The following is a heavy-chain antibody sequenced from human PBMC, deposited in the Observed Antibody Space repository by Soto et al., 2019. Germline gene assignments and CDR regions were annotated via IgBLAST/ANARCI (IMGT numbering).Heavy chain of an antibody. V-gene: IGHV1-2*02. CDR2: INPNSGGT. CDR3: ARDSNYYDSSGYDNWFDP. D-gene: IGHD3-22*01. Sequence: ASGKFSCNASGYSFTGYYMHWVRQAPGQWLEWMGWINPNSGGTNYAQKFQGRVTMTRDTSISTAYMELSRLRSDDTAVYYCARDSNYYDSSGYDNWFDPWGQGTLVTVSS. CDR1: GYSFTGYY. J-gene: IGHJ5*02.